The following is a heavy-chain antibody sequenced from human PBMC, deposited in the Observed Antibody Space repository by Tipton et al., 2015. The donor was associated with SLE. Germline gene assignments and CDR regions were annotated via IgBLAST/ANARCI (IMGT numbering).Heavy chain of an antibody. Sequence: TLSLTCTVSGDSISSGDYYWSWVRQPPGKGLEWIGYIYYSGSTYYNPSLKSRVTISVATSKNQFSLKLSSVTAADTAVYYCASDTFFYDGSGYYLDLWGQGTLVSVSS. J-gene: IGHJ4*02. CDR2: IYYSGST. D-gene: IGHD3-22*01. CDR1: GDSISSGDYY. CDR3: ASDTFFYDGSGYYLDL. V-gene: IGHV4-30-4*01.